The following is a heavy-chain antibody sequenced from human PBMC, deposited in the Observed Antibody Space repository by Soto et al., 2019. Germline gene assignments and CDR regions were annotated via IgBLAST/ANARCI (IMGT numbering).Heavy chain of an antibody. CDR3: ARGNSGAFDI. V-gene: IGHV1-3*01. CDR1: GYSFTTYA. Sequence: QVQLVQSGAEVKKPGASVKVSCKASGYSFTTYAMHWVRQAPGQRLEWMGWMNPLNGDTKYSQRFQGRLTIIRDTSASTAYMGLSSLRSEDTAIYYCARGNSGAFDIWGQGTMATVSS. D-gene: IGHD6-19*01. CDR2: MNPLNGDT. J-gene: IGHJ3*02.